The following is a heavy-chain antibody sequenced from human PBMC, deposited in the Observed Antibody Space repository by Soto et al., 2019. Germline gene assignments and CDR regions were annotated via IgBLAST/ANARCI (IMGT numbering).Heavy chain of an antibody. CDR2: IDPSDSFT. CDR1: GYRFSDYW. Sequence: GESLKISCKGSGYRFSDYWISWVRQVPGKGLEWMGKIDPSDSFTTYSPSFQGRVTISVDKSINTAFLRWTGLKSSDTAMYYCARQDGAANYYFDYWGQGTLVTVSS. V-gene: IGHV5-10-1*04. J-gene: IGHJ4*02. D-gene: IGHD1-1*01. CDR3: ARQDGAANYYFDY.